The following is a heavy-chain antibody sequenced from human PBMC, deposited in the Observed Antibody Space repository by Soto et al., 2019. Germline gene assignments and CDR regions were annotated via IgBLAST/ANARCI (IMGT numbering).Heavy chain of an antibody. CDR2: ISGSSTYI. CDR1: GFTFSKYK. V-gene: IGHV3-21*01. CDR3: AREELPPGTSFNSWFDP. Sequence: GSLTLFCVGSGFTFSKYKMNWVRQAPGQGLVWVSSISGSSTYIYYADSVRGRFTISRDNAKNSVHLQMNSLRVEDTAVYFCAREELPPGTSFNSWFDPWGQGTLVTVSS. D-gene: IGHD1-1*01. J-gene: IGHJ5*02.